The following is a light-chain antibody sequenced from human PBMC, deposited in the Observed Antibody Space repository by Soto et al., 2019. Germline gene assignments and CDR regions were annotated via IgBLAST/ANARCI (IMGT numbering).Light chain of an antibody. CDR2: DAS. V-gene: IGKV3-11*01. J-gene: IGKJ4*01. CDR3: QQRRNWPLT. Sequence: EIVLTQSPATLSLSPGERATLSCRASQSVDSYLTWYQQKPGQAPRLLIYDASKRDTGIPVRFSGSGSETDFTLIISSLEPEDVAVYYCQQRRNWPLTFGGGTKVEIK. CDR1: QSVDSY.